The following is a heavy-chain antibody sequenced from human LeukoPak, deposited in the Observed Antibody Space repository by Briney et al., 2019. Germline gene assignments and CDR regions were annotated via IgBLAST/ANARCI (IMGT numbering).Heavy chain of an antibody. CDR3: AALRDKGFDP. V-gene: IGHV4-30-2*01. D-gene: IGHD3-3*01. J-gene: IGHJ5*02. CDR1: GGSISSGGYS. CDR2: IYHSGST. Sequence: PSQTLSLTCAVSGGSISSGGYSWSWIRQPPGKGLEWIGYIYHSGSTYYNPSLKSRVTISVDRSKNQFSLKLSSVTAADTAVYYCAALRDKGFDPWGQGTLVTVSS.